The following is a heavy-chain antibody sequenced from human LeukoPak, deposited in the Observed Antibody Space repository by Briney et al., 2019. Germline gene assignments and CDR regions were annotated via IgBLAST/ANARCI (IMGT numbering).Heavy chain of an antibody. J-gene: IGHJ4*02. CDR3: ARDAGSSANWSFDY. V-gene: IGHV3-21*01. D-gene: IGHD2-2*01. Sequence: KPGGSLRLSCAASGFTFSSYWMSWVRQAPEKGLEWVSSISGDSSNIYYADSVKGRFTVSRDNAKNLLYLQMSSLTVEDTAVYYCARDAGSSANWSFDYWGPGTLVTVSS. CDR1: GFTFSSYW. CDR2: ISGDSSNI.